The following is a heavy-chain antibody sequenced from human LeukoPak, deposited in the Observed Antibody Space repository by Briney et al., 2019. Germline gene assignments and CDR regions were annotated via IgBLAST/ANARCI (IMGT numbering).Heavy chain of an antibody. CDR3: ARLPSGDY. Sequence: GGSLRLSCVASGFTFSSYAMSWVRQGPGKGLEWVSTLSGSGGNTYYADSVKGRFTISRDISKNTLYLQMNSLRAEDTAVYYCARLPSGDYWGQGTLVTVSS. CDR1: GFTFSSYA. D-gene: IGHD3-10*01. J-gene: IGHJ4*02. CDR2: LSGSGGNT. V-gene: IGHV3-23*01.